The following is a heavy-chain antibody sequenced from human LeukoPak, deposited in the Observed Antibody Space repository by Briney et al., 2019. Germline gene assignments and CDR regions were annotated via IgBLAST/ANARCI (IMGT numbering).Heavy chain of an antibody. J-gene: IGHJ5*02. CDR1: GFPFSRYW. V-gene: IGHV3-7*05. Sequence: GGSLRLSCAAPGFPFSRYWLSWVRQAPGKGLEWVANIKQDGSEKYYVDSVKGRFTISRDNAKNSLYLQMNSLRVEDTAVYYCARGWELDPWGQGTLVTVSS. CDR3: ARGWELDP. CDR2: IKQDGSEK. D-gene: IGHD1-26*01.